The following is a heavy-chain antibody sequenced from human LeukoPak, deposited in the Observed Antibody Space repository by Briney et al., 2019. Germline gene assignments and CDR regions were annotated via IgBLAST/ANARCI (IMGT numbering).Heavy chain of an antibody. V-gene: IGHV3-23*01. J-gene: IGHJ4*02. CDR2: ISGSGGST. CDR1: GFTFSSYS. CDR3: AKDGGVAGDY. Sequence: GGSLRLSCAASGFTFSSYSMNWVRQAPGKGLEWVSAISGSGGSTYYADSVKGRFTISRDNSKNTLYLQMNSLRAEDTAVYYCAKDGGVAGDYWGQGTLVTVSS. D-gene: IGHD3-3*01.